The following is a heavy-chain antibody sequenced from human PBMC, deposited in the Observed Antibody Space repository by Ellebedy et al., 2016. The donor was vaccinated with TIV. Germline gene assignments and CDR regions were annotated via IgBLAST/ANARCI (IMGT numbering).Heavy chain of an antibody. J-gene: IGHJ4*02. V-gene: IGHV3-74*01. CDR3: ARFYGGNWQFDY. CDR2: IYSDGTNT. D-gene: IGHD4-23*01. CDR1: GFTFSSYW. Sequence: GESLKISCAASGFTFSSYWMHWVRQAPGKGLVWVSHIYSDGTNTHYADSVKGRFTISIDNAKNSLYLQMNSLKTEDTAVYYCARFYGGNWQFDYWGQGTLVTVSS.